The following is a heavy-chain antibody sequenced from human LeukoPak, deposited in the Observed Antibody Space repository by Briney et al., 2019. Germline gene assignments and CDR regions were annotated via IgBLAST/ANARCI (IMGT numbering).Heavy chain of an antibody. Sequence: ASVKVSCKASGGTFSSYAISWVRQAPGQGLEWMGWINAYNGNTVYAQMFQGRVSMITDTSTSTAYMELRSLRSDDTAVYYCARDPGYYYYDSSGRRAENWFDPWGQGTLVTVSS. CDR3: ARDPGYYYYDSSGRRAENWFDP. D-gene: IGHD3-22*01. V-gene: IGHV1-18*01. J-gene: IGHJ5*02. CDR2: INAYNGNT. CDR1: GGTFSSYA.